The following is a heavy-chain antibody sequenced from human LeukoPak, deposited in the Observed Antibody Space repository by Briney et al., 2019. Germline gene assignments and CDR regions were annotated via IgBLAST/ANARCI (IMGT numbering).Heavy chain of an antibody. D-gene: IGHD3-3*01. CDR1: GFTFSSYA. CDR3: AKDLFLTVSGY. J-gene: IGHJ4*02. V-gene: IGHV3-23*01. Sequence: GGSLRLSFAASGFTFSSYAMGWVGQAPGKGLEWVSAISGSGGSTYYADSVKGRFTISRDNSKNTLYLQMNSLRAEDTAVYYCAKDLFLTVSGYWGQGTPVTVSS. CDR2: ISGSGGST.